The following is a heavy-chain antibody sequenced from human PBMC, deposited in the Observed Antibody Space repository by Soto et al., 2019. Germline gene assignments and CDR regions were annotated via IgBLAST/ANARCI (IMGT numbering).Heavy chain of an antibody. Sequence: DVQLLESGGHLVQPGGSLRLSCAASGFTFSSYAMSWVRQAPGKGLEWVSSVSAGGDMTYYSDSVKGRFTISRDNSNNALFLQMNSLRSEDTALYYCARGDRGGSGSPASYYYSGLDGWGQGTRVTVS. D-gene: IGHD3-10*01. J-gene: IGHJ6*02. CDR3: ARGDRGGSGSPASYYYSGLDG. V-gene: IGHV3-23*01. CDR1: GFTFSSYA. CDR2: VSAGGDMT.